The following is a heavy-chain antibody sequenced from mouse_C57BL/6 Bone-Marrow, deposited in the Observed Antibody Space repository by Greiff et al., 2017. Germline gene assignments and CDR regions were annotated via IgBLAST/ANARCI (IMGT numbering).Heavy chain of an antibody. J-gene: IGHJ2*01. D-gene: IGHD1-1*01. V-gene: IGHV14-4*01. CDR3: TTFPLITTVVATDYFDY. Sequence: VQLKQSGAELVRPGASVKLSCTASGFNIKDDYMHWVKQRPEQGLEWIGWIDPENGDTEYASKFQGKATITADPSSNTAYLQLSSLTSEDTAVYYCTTFPLITTVVATDYFDYWGQGTTLTVSS. CDR1: GFNIKDDY. CDR2: IDPENGDT.